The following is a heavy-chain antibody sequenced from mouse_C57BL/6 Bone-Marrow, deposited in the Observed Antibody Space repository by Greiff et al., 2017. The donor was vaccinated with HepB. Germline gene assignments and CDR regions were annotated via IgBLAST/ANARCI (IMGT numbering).Heavy chain of an antibody. J-gene: IGHJ2*01. Sequence: EVMLVESGGGLVKPGGSLKLSCAASGFTFSSYAMSWVRQTPEKRLEWVATISDGGSYTYYPDNVKGRFTISRDNAKNNLYLQMSHLKSEDTAMYYCARDGDYPDYWGQGTTLTVSS. CDR1: GFTFSSYA. D-gene: IGHD2-4*01. CDR3: ARDGDYPDY. CDR2: ISDGGSYT. V-gene: IGHV5-4*01.